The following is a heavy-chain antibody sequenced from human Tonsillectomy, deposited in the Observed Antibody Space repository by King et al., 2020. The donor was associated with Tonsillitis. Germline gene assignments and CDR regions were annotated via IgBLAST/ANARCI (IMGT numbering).Heavy chain of an antibody. CDR1: GFTFSNYA. D-gene: IGHD3-22*01. V-gene: IGHV3-23*04. CDR3: AKDSGDTSAYYFSYFDY. Sequence: VQLVESGGNLVQPGGSLRLSCAASGFTFSNYAMTWVRQAPGKGLEWVSAISGSGSTTYYADSVKGRFTISRDNSKNTLYLQMNSLRAEDTAVFYCAKDSGDTSAYYFSYFDYWGQGTLVTASS. CDR2: ISGSGSTT. J-gene: IGHJ4*02.